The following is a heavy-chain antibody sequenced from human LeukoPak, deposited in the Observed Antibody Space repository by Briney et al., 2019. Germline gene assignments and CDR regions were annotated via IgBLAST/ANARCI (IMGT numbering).Heavy chain of an antibody. Sequence: KPSETLSLTCTVSGGSISSSSYYWGWIRQPPGKGLEWIGSIYYSGSTYYNPSLKSRVTISVDTSKNQFSLKLSSVTAADTAVYYCARDQNWPERNWFDPWGQGTLVTVSS. CDR3: ARDQNWPERNWFDP. CDR2: IYYSGST. D-gene: IGHD2/OR15-2a*01. V-gene: IGHV4-39*07. J-gene: IGHJ5*02. CDR1: GGSISSSSYY.